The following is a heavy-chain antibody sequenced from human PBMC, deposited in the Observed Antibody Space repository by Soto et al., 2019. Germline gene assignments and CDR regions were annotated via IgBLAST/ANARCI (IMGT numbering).Heavy chain of an antibody. CDR1: GGSISSGGYY. CDR2: IYYSGST. V-gene: IGHV4-31*03. D-gene: IGHD3-22*01. Sequence: TLSLTCTVSGGSISSGGYYWSWIRQHPGKGLEWIGYIYYSGSTYYNPSLKSRVTISVDTSKNQFSLKLSSVTAADTAVYYCARDSNYYDLSTDNWFDPWGQGTLVTVSS. CDR3: ARDSNYYDLSTDNWFDP. J-gene: IGHJ5*02.